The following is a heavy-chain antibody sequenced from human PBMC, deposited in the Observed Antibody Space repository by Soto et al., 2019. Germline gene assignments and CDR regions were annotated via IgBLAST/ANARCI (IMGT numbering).Heavy chain of an antibody. D-gene: IGHD6-19*01. CDR2: ISAYNGNT. V-gene: IGHV1-18*01. Sequence: ASVKVSCKASGYTFTSYGISWVRQAPGQGLEWMGWISAYNGNTNYAQKLQGRVTMTTDTSTSTAYMELRSLRSDDTAVYYCARDLGIAVANDAFDIWGQGTMVTVSS. J-gene: IGHJ3*02. CDR1: GYTFTSYG. CDR3: ARDLGIAVANDAFDI.